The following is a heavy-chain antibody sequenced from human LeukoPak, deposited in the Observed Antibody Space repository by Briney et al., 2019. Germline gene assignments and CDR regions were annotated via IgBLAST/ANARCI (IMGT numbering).Heavy chain of an antibody. Sequence: SETLSLTCAVYGVSFSDYCWSWIRQPPGKGLEWIGEIYPSGGINYTPSLKSRVTISAATSKTQFSLKLSYATAADTAVYYCARMRRPHWYLDLWGRGTLVTVSS. V-gene: IGHV4-34*09. CDR1: GVSFSDYC. CDR3: ARMRRPHWYLDL. CDR2: IYPSGGI. J-gene: IGHJ2*01.